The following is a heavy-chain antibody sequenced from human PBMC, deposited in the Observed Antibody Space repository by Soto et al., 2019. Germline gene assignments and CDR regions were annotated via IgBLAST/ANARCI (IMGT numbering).Heavy chain of an antibody. CDR3: ARGHGYGRGYYYYMDV. Sequence: SETLSLTSAVYGGYFSGYYGSWIRQPPGKGLEWIGEINHSGSTNYNPSLKSRVTISVDTSKNQFSLKLSSVTAADTAVYYCARGHGYGRGYYYYMDVWGKGTTVTVSS. D-gene: IGHD5-12*01. J-gene: IGHJ6*03. CDR2: INHSGST. V-gene: IGHV4-34*01. CDR1: GGYFSGYY.